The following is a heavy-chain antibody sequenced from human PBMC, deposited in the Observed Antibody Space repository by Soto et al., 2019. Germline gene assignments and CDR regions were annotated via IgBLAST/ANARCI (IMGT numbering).Heavy chain of an antibody. Sequence: SVKVSCKAAAGTFPHYARSGVRQSPGQGLEWMGGIIPVLATTTYAQKFQGRVSISADESTSTAYIELSSLNSEDTAVYYCACNWGNSLRNWLAPWGQGTLVTVSS. J-gene: IGHJ5*02. D-gene: IGHD7-27*01. V-gene: IGHV1-69*13. CDR3: ACNWGNSLRNWLAP. CDR1: AGTFPHYA. CDR2: IIPVLATT.